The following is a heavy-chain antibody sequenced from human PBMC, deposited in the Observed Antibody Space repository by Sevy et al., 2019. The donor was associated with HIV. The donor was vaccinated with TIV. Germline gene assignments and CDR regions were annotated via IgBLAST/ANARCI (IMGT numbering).Heavy chain of an antibody. V-gene: IGHV3-30-3*01. CDR1: GFTFSSYA. D-gene: IGHD5-12*01. CDR3: ARDQTHSGYDSHWFDP. J-gene: IGHJ5*02. Sequence: GGSLRLSCAASGFTFSSYAMHWVRQAPGNGLEWVAVISYDGSNKYYADSVKGRFTISRDNSKNTLYLQMNSLRAEDTAVYYCARDQTHSGYDSHWFDPWGQGTLVTVSS. CDR2: ISYDGSNK.